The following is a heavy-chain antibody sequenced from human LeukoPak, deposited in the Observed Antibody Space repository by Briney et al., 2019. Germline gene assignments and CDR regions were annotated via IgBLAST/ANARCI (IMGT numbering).Heavy chain of an antibody. J-gene: IGHJ5*02. D-gene: IGHD3-10*01. CDR1: GFTFSGFS. Sequence: GGSLRLSCAASGFTFSGFSMSWVRQSPTKGLEWVANIKQDGSERYYVDSVKGRFTISRDNAKNSLSLQMNNLRVEDTAVYYCARETYYYGSGSYFSRNNNWFDPWGQGTLVTVSS. CDR2: IKQDGSER. CDR3: ARETYYYGSGSYFSRNNNWFDP. V-gene: IGHV3-7*01.